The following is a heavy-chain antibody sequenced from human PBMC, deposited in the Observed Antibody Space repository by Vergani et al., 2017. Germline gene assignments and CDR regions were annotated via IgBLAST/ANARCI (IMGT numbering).Heavy chain of an antibody. J-gene: IGHJ4*02. Sequence: QLQLQESGPGLVKPSETLSLTCTVSGGSISSSSYYWGWIRQPPGKGLEWIGSIYYSGSTYYNPSLKSRVTISVDTSKNQFSLKLSSVTAADTAVYYCVRRPWPYSSGWYXFDYWGQGTLVTVSS. CDR3: VRRPWPYSSGWYXFDY. CDR2: IYYSGST. CDR1: GGSISSSSYY. V-gene: IGHV4-39*07. D-gene: IGHD6-19*01.